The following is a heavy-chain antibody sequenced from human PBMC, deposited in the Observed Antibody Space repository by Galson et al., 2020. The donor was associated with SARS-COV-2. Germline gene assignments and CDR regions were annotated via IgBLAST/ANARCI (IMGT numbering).Heavy chain of an antibody. CDR2: IWYDGSYK. D-gene: IGHD2-2*01. J-gene: IGHJ4*02. Sequence: GGSLRLSCVASGFTFSSSGMHWVRQAPGKGLEWVAVIWYDGSYKYYADSVKGRFTIYRDNSKNTLYLQMNSLRAEDTAVYYCARYSSTHALDYWGQGTRVTVSS. V-gene: IGHV3-33*01. CDR3: ARYSSTHALDY. CDR1: GFTFSSSG.